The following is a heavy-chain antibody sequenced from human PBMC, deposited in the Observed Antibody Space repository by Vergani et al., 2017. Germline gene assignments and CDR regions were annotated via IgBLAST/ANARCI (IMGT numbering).Heavy chain of an antibody. Sequence: QVQLVRSGAEVKKPGASVKVSCKASGYTFTSYAMHWVRQAPGQRLEWMGWINAGNGNTKYSQKFQGRVTITRDTSASTAYMELSSLRSEDTAVYYCARDLAFGGVIVLSGMPADYWGQGTLVTVSS. CDR3: ARDLAFGGVIVLSGMPADY. CDR1: GYTFTSYA. J-gene: IGHJ4*02. D-gene: IGHD3-16*02. V-gene: IGHV1-3*01. CDR2: INAGNGNT.